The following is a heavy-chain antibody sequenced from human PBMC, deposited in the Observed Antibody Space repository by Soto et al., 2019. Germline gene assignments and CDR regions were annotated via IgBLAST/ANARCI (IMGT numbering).Heavy chain of an antibody. V-gene: IGHV3-30*18. CDR1: GFTFSSYG. J-gene: IGHJ4*02. Sequence: GSLRLSCAASGFTFSSYGMHWVRQAPGKGLEWVAVISYDGSNKYYADSVKGRFTISRDNSKNTLYLQMNSLRAEDTAVYYCANSRIAFLDYGDFVDYWGQGT. D-gene: IGHD4-17*01. CDR2: ISYDGSNK. CDR3: ANSRIAFLDYGDFVDY.